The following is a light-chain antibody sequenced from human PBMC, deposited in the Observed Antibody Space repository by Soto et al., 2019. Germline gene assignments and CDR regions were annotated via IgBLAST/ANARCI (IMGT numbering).Light chain of an antibody. CDR2: TNN. J-gene: IGLJ1*01. CDR3: AAWDASLNGFV. CDR1: SSNIGSNT. Sequence: QSALTQPPSASGAPGQRVTISCSGSSSNIGSNTVNWYQQLPGTAPKLLIYTNNQRPSGVRDRFSGSRSGTSASLAISGLQSEDEADYYCAAWDASLNGFVFGTGTKVTVL. V-gene: IGLV1-44*01.